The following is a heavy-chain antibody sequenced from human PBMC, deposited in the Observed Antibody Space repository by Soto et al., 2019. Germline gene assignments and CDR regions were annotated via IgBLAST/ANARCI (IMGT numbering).Heavy chain of an antibody. D-gene: IGHD3-9*01. CDR2: IIPIFGTA. V-gene: IGHV1-69*13. CDR3: ARGNYDILTGYPYYFDY. J-gene: IGHJ4*02. CDR1: GGTFSSYA. Sequence: ASVKVSCKASGGTFSSYAISWVRQAPGQGLEWMGGIIPIFGTANYAQKFQGRVTITADESTSTAYMELSSLRSEDTAVYYCARGNYDILTGYPYYFDYWGQGTLVTVSS.